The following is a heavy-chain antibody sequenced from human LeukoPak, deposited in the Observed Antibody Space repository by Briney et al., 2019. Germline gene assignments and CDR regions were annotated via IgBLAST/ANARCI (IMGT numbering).Heavy chain of an antibody. D-gene: IGHD5-18*01. Sequence: SETLSLTCAVYVGSFSGYYWSWIRQPPAKGLDWIGEINHSGSTNYNPSLKSLLTISVDTSKNQLPLKLTSVTAADPAVYYCARTTEGGYTYDYFYYYYMDVWGKGTTVTISS. CDR2: INHSGST. J-gene: IGHJ6*03. CDR1: VGSFSGYY. V-gene: IGHV4-34*01. CDR3: ARTTEGGYTYDYFYYYYMDV.